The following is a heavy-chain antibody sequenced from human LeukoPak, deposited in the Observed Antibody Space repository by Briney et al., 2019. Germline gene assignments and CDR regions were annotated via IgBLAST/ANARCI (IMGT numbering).Heavy chain of an antibody. J-gene: IGHJ5*02. D-gene: IGHD1-26*01. Sequence: KPSETLSLTCTVSGGSISSSSYYWGWIRQPAGKGLEWIGRIYTSGSTNYNPSLKSRVTMSVDTSKNQFSLKLSSVTAADTAVYYCASLSSGSYLAWFDPWGQGTLVTVSS. CDR2: IYTSGST. CDR1: GGSISSSSYY. V-gene: IGHV4-61*02. CDR3: ASLSSGSYLAWFDP.